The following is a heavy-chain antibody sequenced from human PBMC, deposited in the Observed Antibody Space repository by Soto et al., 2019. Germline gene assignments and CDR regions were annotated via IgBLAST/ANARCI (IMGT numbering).Heavy chain of an antibody. J-gene: IGHJ6*03. CDR1: GYTFTSYD. D-gene: IGHD6-13*01. CDR2: MNPNSGNT. V-gene: IGHV1-8*01. Sequence: ASVKVSCKASGYTFTSYDINWVRQATGQGLEWMGWMNPNSGNTGYAQKFQGRVTMTRNTSISTAYMELGSLRSEDTAVYYCARGSSSWYEDPPLFGGGSDTAYYYYYMDVWGKGTTVTVSS. CDR3: ARGSSSWYEDPPLFGGGSDTAYYYYYMDV.